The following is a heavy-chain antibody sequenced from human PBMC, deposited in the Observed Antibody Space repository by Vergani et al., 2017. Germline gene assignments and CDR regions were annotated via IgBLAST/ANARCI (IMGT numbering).Heavy chain of an antibody. CDR2: ISYDGSNK. D-gene: IGHD3-3*01. Sequence: QVQLVESGGGLVKPGGSLRLSCAASGFTFSSYGMHWVRQAPGKGLEWVAVISYDGSNKYYADSVKGRFTISRDNSKNTLYLQMNSLRAEDTAVYYCARVLRTISFDVWGQGTTVTVSS. CDR3: ARVLRTISFDV. CDR1: GFTFSSYG. J-gene: IGHJ6*02. V-gene: IGHV3-30*03.